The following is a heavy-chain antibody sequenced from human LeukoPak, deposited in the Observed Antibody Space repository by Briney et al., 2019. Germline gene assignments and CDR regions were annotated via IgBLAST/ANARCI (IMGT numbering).Heavy chain of an antibody. CDR3: AKGTTYYDSRFDY. CDR1: GFTFDNYV. CDR2: ISGSGGST. Sequence: GGSPRLSCAASGFTFDNYVMSWVRQAPGKGLEWVSGISGSGGSTYYADSVKGRFTISRDNSKNTLYLQMNSLRAEDTAVYYCAKGTTYYDSRFDYWGQGTLVTVSS. J-gene: IGHJ4*02. D-gene: IGHD3-22*01. V-gene: IGHV3-23*01.